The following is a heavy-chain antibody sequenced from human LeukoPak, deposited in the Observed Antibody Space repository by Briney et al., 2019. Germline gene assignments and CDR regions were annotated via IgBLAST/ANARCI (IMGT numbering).Heavy chain of an antibody. J-gene: IGHJ5*02. CDR3: ARGRSRSGSGPFAP. D-gene: IGHD6-19*01. V-gene: IGHV4-34*01. Sequence: SETLSLTCAVYGGSFSGYYWSWIRQPPGKGLEWIGEINHSGSTNYNPSLKSRVTISVDTSKNQFSLKLSSVTAADTAVYYCARGRSRSGSGPFAPWGQGTLVTVSS. CDR2: INHSGST. CDR1: GGSFSGYY.